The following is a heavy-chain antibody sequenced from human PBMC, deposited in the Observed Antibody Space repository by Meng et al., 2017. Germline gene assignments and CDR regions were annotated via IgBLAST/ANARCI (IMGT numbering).Heavy chain of an antibody. V-gene: IGHV4-61*02. D-gene: IGHD3-22*01. J-gene: IGHJ4*02. CDR1: GGSISSGSYY. CDR2: IYTSGST. CDR3: ARGGYYDSSGSIPDY. Sequence: SETLSLTCTVSGGSISSGSYYWSWIRQPAGKGLEWIGRIYTSGSTNYNPSLKSRVTISVDTSKNQFSLKLSSVTAADTAVYYCARGGYYDSSGSIPDYWGQGTLVTVSS.